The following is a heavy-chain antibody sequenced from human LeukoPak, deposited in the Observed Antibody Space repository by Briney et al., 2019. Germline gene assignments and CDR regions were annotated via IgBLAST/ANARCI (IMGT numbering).Heavy chain of an antibody. CDR3: ARGGPTYYDFWSGPKGYYYYMDV. V-gene: IGHV4-34*01. Sequence: SETLSLTCAVYGGSFSGYYWSWIRQPPGKGLEWIGEINHSGSTNYNPSLKSRVTISVDTSKNQFSLKLSSVTAADTAVYYCARGGPTYYDFWSGPKGYYYYMDVWGKGTTVTVSS. CDR2: INHSGST. D-gene: IGHD3-3*01. CDR1: GGSFSGYY. J-gene: IGHJ6*03.